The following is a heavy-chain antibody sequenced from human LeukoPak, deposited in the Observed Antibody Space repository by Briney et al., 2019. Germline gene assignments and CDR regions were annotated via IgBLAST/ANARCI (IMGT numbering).Heavy chain of an antibody. Sequence: GGSLRLSCAASGFTFSSYEMNWVRQAPGKGLEWVSYTSSSGSTIYYADSVKGRFTISRDNAKNSLYLQMNSLRAEDTAVYYCARDHGDYFQPPFDYWGQGTLVTVSS. D-gene: IGHD4-17*01. CDR1: GFTFSSYE. CDR3: ARDHGDYFQPPFDY. CDR2: TSSSGSTI. V-gene: IGHV3-48*03. J-gene: IGHJ4*02.